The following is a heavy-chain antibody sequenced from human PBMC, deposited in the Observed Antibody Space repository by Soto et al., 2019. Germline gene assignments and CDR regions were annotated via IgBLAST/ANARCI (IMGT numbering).Heavy chain of an antibody. J-gene: IGHJ3*02. CDR2: ISYDGSNK. Sequence: QVQLVESGGGVVQPGRSLRLSCAASGFTFSSYAMHWVRQAPGKGLEWVAVISYDGSNKYYADSVKGRFTISRDNSKNTLYLQMNSLRAEDTAVYYCARADYGDSDAFDIWGQGTMVTVSS. CDR3: ARADYGDSDAFDI. CDR1: GFTFSSYA. V-gene: IGHV3-30-3*01. D-gene: IGHD4-17*01.